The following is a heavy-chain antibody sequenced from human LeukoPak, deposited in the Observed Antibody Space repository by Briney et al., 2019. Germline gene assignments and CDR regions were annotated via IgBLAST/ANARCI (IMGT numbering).Heavy chain of an antibody. CDR1: GFTFSSYS. CDR2: ISSSSSYI. CDR3: SRGYSNYGSAFHV. J-gene: IGHJ3*01. D-gene: IGHD4-11*01. V-gene: IGHV3-21*01. Sequence: GGSLRLSCAASGFTFSSYSMNWVRQAPGKGLEWVSSISSSSSYIYYVETVKGRFTISRENTRNSLYLRMSSIRAEDTCVYYCSRGYSNYGSAFHVWREGTMLTV.